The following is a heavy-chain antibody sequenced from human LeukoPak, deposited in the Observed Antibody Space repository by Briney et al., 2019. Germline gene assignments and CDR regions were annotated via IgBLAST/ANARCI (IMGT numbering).Heavy chain of an antibody. CDR3: ATLGEDKTDTPFDY. CDR1: GYTFTGYY. Sequence: ASVKVSCKASGYTFTGYYIHWVRQAPGQGLEWMGRINPSTGGTDFAQKFQGKVSMTRDTSISTAYMELSRLGSDDTAVYYCATLGEDKTDTPFDYWGQGTLVTVSS. D-gene: IGHD3-16*01. J-gene: IGHJ4*02. CDR2: INPSTGGT. V-gene: IGHV1-2*06.